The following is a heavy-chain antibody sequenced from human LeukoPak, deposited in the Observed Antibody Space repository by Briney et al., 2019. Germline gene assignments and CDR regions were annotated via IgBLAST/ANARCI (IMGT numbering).Heavy chain of an antibody. V-gene: IGHV4-59*01. CDR3: ARSTVSYPYVDH. J-gene: IGHJ5*02. CDR2: IYYSGST. CDR1: GGSISSYY. Sequence: SETLSLTCTVSGGSISSYYWSWIRQPPGKGLECIGYIYYSGSTNYNPSLKGRVTISVDTSKNQFSLKLSSVTAADTAVYYCARSTVSYPYVDHWGQGTLVTVSS. D-gene: IGHD4-17*01.